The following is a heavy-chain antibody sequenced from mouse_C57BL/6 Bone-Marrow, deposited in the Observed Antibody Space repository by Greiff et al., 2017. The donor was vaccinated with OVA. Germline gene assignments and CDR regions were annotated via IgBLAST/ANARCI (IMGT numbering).Heavy chain of an antibody. CDR3: ARYSSYEGAY. D-gene: IGHD1-1*01. J-gene: IGHJ3*01. CDR1: GYTFTSYW. Sequence: QVHVKQPGAELVKPGASVKMSCKASGYTFTSYWITWVKQRPGQGLEWIGDIYPGSGSTNYNEKFKSKATLTVDTSSSTAYMQLSSLTSEDSAVYYCARYSSYEGAYWGQGTLVTVSA. V-gene: IGHV1-55*01. CDR2: IYPGSGST.